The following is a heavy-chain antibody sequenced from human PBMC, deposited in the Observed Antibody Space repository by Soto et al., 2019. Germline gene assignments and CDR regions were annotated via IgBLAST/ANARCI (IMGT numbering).Heavy chain of an antibody. J-gene: IGHJ6*02. D-gene: IGHD2-15*01. CDR1: GFTFTSYW. CDR2: INSDGRST. V-gene: IGHV3-74*01. Sequence: LRLSCAASGFTFTSYWMHWVRQAPGKGLVWVSRINSDGRSTSYADSVEGRFIISRDNAKNTLYLQMNSLRAEDTAVYYCARDLYCSGGTCYPMDYYGLDVWGQGTTVTVSS. CDR3: ARDLYCSGGTCYPMDYYGLDV.